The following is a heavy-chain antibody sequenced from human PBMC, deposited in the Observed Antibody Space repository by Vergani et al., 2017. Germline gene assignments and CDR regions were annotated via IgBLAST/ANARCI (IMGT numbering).Heavy chain of an antibody. D-gene: IGHD6-13*01. V-gene: IGHV3-7*03. CDR2: IKQDGSEK. CDR3: AKVVSDSSSWYRVNWFDP. Sequence: EVQLVESGGGLVQPGGSLRLSCAASGFTFSSYWMSWVRQAPGKGLEWVANIKQDGSEKYYVDSVKGRFTISRDNSKNTLYLQMNSLRAEDTAVYYCAKVVSDSSSWYRVNWFDPWGQGTLVTVSS. CDR1: GFTFSSYW. J-gene: IGHJ5*02.